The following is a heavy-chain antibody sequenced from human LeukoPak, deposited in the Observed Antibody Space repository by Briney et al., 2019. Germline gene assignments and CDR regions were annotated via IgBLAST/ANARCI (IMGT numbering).Heavy chain of an antibody. J-gene: IGHJ4*02. CDR3: GRQENRIAAASAGY. Sequence: SETLSLTCIVSGDSISSSSSYWGWIRQPPGTGLEWIGSRYYRGSTYYNPSLKSRVTISEDTSKNQLSLKLSSVTAADTAVYYCGRQENRIAAASAGYWGQGVLVTVSS. V-gene: IGHV4-39*01. CDR1: GDSISSSSSY. CDR2: RYYRGST. D-gene: IGHD6-13*01.